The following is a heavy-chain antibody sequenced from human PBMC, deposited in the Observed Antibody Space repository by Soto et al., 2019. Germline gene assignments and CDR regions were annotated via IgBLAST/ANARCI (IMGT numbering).Heavy chain of an antibody. CDR3: ARDRNKQWLQYYFDY. V-gene: IGHV3-30-3*01. J-gene: IGHJ4*02. Sequence: VGSLRLSCAASGFTFSSYAMHWVRQAPGKGLEWVAIISYDGSNKHYADSVKGRFTISRDTSKNTLYLQLNSLRAEDTAVYYCARDRNKQWLQYYFDYWGQGTLVTVSS. CDR2: ISYDGSNK. D-gene: IGHD6-19*01. CDR1: GFTFSSYA.